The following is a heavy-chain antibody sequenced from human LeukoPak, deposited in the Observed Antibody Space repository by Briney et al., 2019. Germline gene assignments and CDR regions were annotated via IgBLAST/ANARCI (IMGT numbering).Heavy chain of an antibody. Sequence: SETLSLTCTVSGGSISSYYWSWIRQPPGKGLEWIGYVYYSGSTNYNPSLKSRVTISVDTSKNQFSLKLSSVTAADTAVYYCARLGYYYYGMDVWGQGTTVTVSS. J-gene: IGHJ6*02. V-gene: IGHV4-59*08. CDR3: ARLGYYYYGMDV. CDR1: GGSISSYY. CDR2: VYYSGST.